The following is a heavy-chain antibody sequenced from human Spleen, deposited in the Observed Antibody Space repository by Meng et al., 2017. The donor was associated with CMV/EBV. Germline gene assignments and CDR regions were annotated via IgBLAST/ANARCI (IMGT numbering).Heavy chain of an antibody. D-gene: IGHD2-2*01. CDR3: AIEHCSGTSCPLST. CDR1: GFTFSSYS. CDR2: ISSSSSYK. V-gene: IGHV3-21*01. Sequence: GGSLRLSCAASGFTFSSYSMNWVRQAPGKGLEWVSSISSSSSYKYYADSVKGRFTISRDNAKNSLYLQMSSLRADDTGVYYCAIEHCSGTSCPLSTWGQGTLVTVSS. J-gene: IGHJ5*02.